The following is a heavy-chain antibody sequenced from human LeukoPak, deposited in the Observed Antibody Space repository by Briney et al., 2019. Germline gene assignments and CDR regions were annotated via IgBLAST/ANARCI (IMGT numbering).Heavy chain of an antibody. Sequence: PGSSVKLSCKASGGTFSSYAISWVRQAPGQGLEWMGRIIPIFGTANYAQKFQGRVTIITDESTSTAYMELSSLRSEDTAVYYCAREGYSSGCFDYWGQGTLVTVSS. CDR1: GGTFSSYA. V-gene: IGHV1-69*05. CDR2: IIPIFGTA. D-gene: IGHD6-19*01. J-gene: IGHJ4*02. CDR3: AREGYSSGCFDY.